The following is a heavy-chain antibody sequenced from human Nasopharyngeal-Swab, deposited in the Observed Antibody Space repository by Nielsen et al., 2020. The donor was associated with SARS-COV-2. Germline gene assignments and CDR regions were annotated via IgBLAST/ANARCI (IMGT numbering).Heavy chain of an antibody. CDR2: IGDKDHNYAT. J-gene: IGHJ4*02. CDR3: TTDFYFDY. CDR1: GFIFSASA. V-gene: IGHV3-73*01. Sequence: AGSLSLSCSASGFIFSASAIHWVRQASWQGLEWVGRIGDKDHNYATTYGASVQGRFTISRDDSKNTAFLQMDSLKTEDTALYYCTTDFYFDYWGQGTLVTVSS.